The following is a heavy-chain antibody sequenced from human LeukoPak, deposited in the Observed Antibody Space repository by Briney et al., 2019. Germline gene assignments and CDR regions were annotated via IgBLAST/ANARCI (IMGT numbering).Heavy chain of an antibody. CDR2: MYTTGST. CDR1: GDSICGYY. D-gene: IGHD3-22*01. J-gene: IGHJ4*02. CDR3: ARGRAYYDSSGFFNY. Sequence: SETLSLTCNVSGDSICGYYWNWIRQPAGKGLEWIGRMYTTGSTSYNPSLASRVTMSVDTSKNQFSLNLNSVTAADTAFYYCARGRAYYDSSGFFNYWGQGILVTVSS. V-gene: IGHV4-4*07.